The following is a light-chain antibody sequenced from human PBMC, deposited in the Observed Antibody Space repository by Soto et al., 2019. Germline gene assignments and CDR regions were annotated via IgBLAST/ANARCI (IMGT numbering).Light chain of an antibody. CDR2: EGS. Sequence: QSVLTQPASVSGSPGQSITISCTGTSSDVGSYNLVSWYQQHPGKAPKLMIYEGSKRPSGVSNRFSGSKSGNPASLTISGLQAEDEADYFCCSYAGSSTFWGFGGGTKLTVL. CDR3: CSYAGSSTFWG. CDR1: SSDVGSYNL. J-gene: IGLJ3*02. V-gene: IGLV2-23*01.